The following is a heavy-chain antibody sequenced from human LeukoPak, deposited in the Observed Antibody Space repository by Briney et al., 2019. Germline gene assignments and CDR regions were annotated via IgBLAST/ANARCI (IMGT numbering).Heavy chain of an antibody. CDR2: ISGSGGST. CDR3: AKELYSSSSFDY. CDR1: GFTFSSYA. Sequence: GSLRLSCAASGFTFSSYAMSWVRQAPGKGLEWVSAISGSGGSTYYADSVKGRFTISRDNSKSTLYLQMNSLRAEDTAVYYCAKELYSSSSFDYWGRGTLVTVSS. V-gene: IGHV3-23*01. D-gene: IGHD6-6*01. J-gene: IGHJ4*02.